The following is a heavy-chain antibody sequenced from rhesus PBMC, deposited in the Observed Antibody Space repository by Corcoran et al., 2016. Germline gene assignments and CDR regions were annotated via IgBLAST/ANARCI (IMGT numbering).Heavy chain of an antibody. V-gene: IGHV4-76*01. Sequence: QVQLQESGPGLVNPSETLSLTCAVSGGSFSGGYVWNWVRQSPGKGLEWIGYITGSSGSANYNPSLKNRFTISKDTSKNQFSLRLTSVTAADTAVYYCGTRGRWSGNRFDVWGPGVLVIVSS. D-gene: IGHD6-13*01. J-gene: IGHJ5-1*01. CDR2: ITGSSGSA. CDR1: GGSFSGGYV. CDR3: GTRGRWSGNRFDV.